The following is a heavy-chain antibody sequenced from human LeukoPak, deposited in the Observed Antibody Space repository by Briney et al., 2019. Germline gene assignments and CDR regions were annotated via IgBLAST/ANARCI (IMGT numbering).Heavy chain of an antibody. J-gene: IGHJ5*02. CDR3: AREGDVDTATWHWFDP. V-gene: IGHV4-4*09. CDR1: GGSISSYY. Sequence: SETLSLACTVSGGSISSYYWSWIRQPPGKGLEWIGYIYTSGSTKYNPSLKSRVTISVDTSKNQFSLKLSSVTDADTAVYYCAREGDVDTATWHWFDPWGQGTLVTVSS. CDR2: IYTSGST. D-gene: IGHD5-18*01.